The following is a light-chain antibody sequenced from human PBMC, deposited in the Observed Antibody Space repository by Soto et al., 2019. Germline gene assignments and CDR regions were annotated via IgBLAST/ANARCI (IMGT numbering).Light chain of an antibody. J-gene: IGKJ3*01. CDR3: QQYYSYPPGVT. Sequence: AIRMTQSPSSLSASTGDRVTITCRASQGISSYLAWYQQKPGKAPKLLIYAASTLQSGVPSRFSGSGSGTDFTLTISCLQSEDFATYYCQQYYSYPPGVTFGPGTKVDIK. V-gene: IGKV1-8*01. CDR1: QGISSY. CDR2: AAS.